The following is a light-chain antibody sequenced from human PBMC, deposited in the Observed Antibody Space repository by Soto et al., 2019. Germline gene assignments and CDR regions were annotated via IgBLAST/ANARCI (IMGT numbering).Light chain of an antibody. Sequence: SYELTQPPSVSVAPGQTARITCGGGRVGTESVHWYQQKPGQAPVLVVYDDSNRPSGIPERFSGSNSANTATLTITRVAAGDEAAYYCQLWDTISDRYVFGTGTQVTVL. CDR1: RVGTES. CDR3: QLWDTISDRYV. CDR2: DDS. V-gene: IGLV3-21*02. J-gene: IGLJ1*01.